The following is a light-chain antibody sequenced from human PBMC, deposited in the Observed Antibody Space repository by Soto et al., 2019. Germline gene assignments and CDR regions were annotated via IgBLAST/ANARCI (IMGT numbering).Light chain of an antibody. Sequence: QSVLTQPASVSGSAGQSITISCTGTSSDVGGYNYVSWYQQYPGRVPKLLIYKVSNRPSGISNRFSGSKSGNTASLTIAGLQADDEADYFCTSPTPGSLYVFGSGTKLTVL. CDR1: SSDVGGYNY. J-gene: IGLJ1*01. CDR2: KVS. CDR3: TSPTPGSLYV. V-gene: IGLV2-14*01.